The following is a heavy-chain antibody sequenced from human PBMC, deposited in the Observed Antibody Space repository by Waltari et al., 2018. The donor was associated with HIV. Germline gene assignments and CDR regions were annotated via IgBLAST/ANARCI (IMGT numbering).Heavy chain of an antibody. V-gene: IGHV3-30*03. CDR1: GFTFSSYG. D-gene: IGHD2-2*01. CDR2: ISYDGSNK. CDR3: ARALGYCSSTSCYSEAEKYGMDV. Sequence: QVQLVESGGGVVQPGRSLRLSCAASGFTFSSYGMHWVRQAPGKGLEWVAVISYDGSNKYYADSVKGRFTISRDNSKNTLYLQMNSLRAEDTAVYYCARALGYCSSTSCYSEAEKYGMDVWGQGTTVTVSS. J-gene: IGHJ6*02.